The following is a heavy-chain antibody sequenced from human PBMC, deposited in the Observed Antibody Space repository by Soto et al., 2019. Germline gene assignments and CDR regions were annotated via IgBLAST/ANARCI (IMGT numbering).Heavy chain of an antibody. D-gene: IGHD3-22*01. J-gene: IGHJ4*02. CDR3: VKAVFSGYYYVPFDY. CDR1: GFTFSSYS. Sequence: GSLRLSCAASGFTFSSYSMNWVRQAPGKGLEWVSYISSSSSTIYYADSVKGRFTISRDNSKNTLYLQMSSLRTEDTAVYYCVKAVFSGYYYVPFDYWGQGTLVTVSS. V-gene: IGHV3-48*01. CDR2: ISSSSSTI.